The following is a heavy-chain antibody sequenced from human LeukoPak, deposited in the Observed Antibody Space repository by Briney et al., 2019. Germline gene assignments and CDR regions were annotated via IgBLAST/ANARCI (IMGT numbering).Heavy chain of an antibody. Sequence: GASVKVSCKASGYTFASYGISRVRQAPGQGLEWMGWISAYNGNTNYAQKLQGRVTMTTDTSTSTAYMELRSLRSDDTAVYYCARDTGVYGSGSYLYYYYYYMDVWGKGTTVTVSS. J-gene: IGHJ6*03. CDR3: ARDTGVYGSGSYLYYYYYYMDV. V-gene: IGHV1-18*01. D-gene: IGHD3-10*01. CDR1: GYTFASYG. CDR2: ISAYNGNT.